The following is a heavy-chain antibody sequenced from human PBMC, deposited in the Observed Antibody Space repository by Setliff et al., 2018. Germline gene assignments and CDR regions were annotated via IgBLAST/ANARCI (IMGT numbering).Heavy chain of an antibody. Sequence: PGESLKISCKGSGYRFTTYWIGWVRQMPGRGLEWMGIIYPGDSDARYSPSFRGQVTISVDKSISTAYLQWRSLKASDIAMYYCARVGYNSFFDYWGQGTLVTV. D-gene: IGHD5-12*01. J-gene: IGHJ4*02. CDR1: GYRFTTYW. V-gene: IGHV5-51*01. CDR2: IYPGDSDA. CDR3: ARVGYNSFFDY.